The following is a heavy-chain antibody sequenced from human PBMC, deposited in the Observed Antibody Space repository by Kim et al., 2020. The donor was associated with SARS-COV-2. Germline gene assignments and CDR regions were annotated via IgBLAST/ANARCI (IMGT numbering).Heavy chain of an antibody. Sequence: SETLSLTCAVYGGSFSGYYWSWIRKPPGKGLEWIGEINHSGSTNYNPSLKSRVTISVDTSKNQFSLKLSSVTAADTAVYYCARFLREYYGSGSKKRTDYYYYYMDVWGKGTTVTVSS. CDR3: ARFLREYYGSGSKKRTDYYYYYMDV. CDR2: INHSGST. CDR1: GGSFSGYY. V-gene: IGHV4-34*01. D-gene: IGHD3-10*01. J-gene: IGHJ6*03.